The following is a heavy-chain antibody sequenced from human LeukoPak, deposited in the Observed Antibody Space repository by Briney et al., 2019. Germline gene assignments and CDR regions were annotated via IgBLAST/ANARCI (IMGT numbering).Heavy chain of an antibody. CDR1: GGSISSSY. CDR3: AIGAYYGSGNVFDL. D-gene: IGHD3-10*01. Sequence: SETLSLTCSVSGGSISSSYWSWIRQSAGKGLEWIGRIYSSGSTNYNPSLESRVSMSVDTSKKRFSLNLRSVTAADTALYYCAIGAYYGSGNVFDLWGQGTMVTVSS. J-gene: IGHJ3*01. CDR2: IYSSGST. V-gene: IGHV4-4*07.